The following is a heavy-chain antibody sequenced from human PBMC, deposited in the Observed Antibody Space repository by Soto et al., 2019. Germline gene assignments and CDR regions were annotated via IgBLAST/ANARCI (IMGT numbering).Heavy chain of an antibody. Sequence: QVQLVQSGAEVKKPGASVKVSCKASGYIFTAYSMHWVRQAPGQGLEWMGVVNPSGGSTNYAQKFQGRIPMTRDTSTSTVYRDLSSLTSEDTAVYYFVREENCSDGICYSEYFQRWGQGTLVTVSS. CDR1: GYIFTAYS. CDR2: VNPSGGST. CDR3: VREENCSDGICYSEYFQR. D-gene: IGHD2-15*01. V-gene: IGHV1-46*01. J-gene: IGHJ1*01.